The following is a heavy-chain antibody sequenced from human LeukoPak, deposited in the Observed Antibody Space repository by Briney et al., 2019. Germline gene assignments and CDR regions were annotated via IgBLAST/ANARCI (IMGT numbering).Heavy chain of an antibody. D-gene: IGHD3-9*01. CDR2: IYYSGST. Sequence: KPSETLPLTCSVSGGSISCYYWRWIPQPPGKVLEGIGYIYYSGSTNYNPSLKSRVTISVDTSKNQFSLKLSSVTAADTAVYYCAASFYDILTGWYCLVDWGQGTLVTVSS. J-gene: IGHJ4*02. CDR3: AASFYDILTGWYCLVD. V-gene: IGHV4-59*13. CDR1: GGSISCYY.